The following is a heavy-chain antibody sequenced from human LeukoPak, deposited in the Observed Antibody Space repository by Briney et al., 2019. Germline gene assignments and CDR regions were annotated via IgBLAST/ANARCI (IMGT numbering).Heavy chain of an antibody. D-gene: IGHD3-10*01. CDR3: AREGGDYSSGSYNDF. J-gene: IGHJ4*02. CDR1: GFTFSRFS. Sequence: GGSLRLSCAASGFTFSRFSMNWVRQAPGKGLEWVSSITSSSTYIYYADSAKGRFTISRDNAKNSLYLQMNSLRAEDTAVYYCAREGGDYSSGSYNDFWGQGTLVTVSS. V-gene: IGHV3-21*01. CDR2: ITSSSTYI.